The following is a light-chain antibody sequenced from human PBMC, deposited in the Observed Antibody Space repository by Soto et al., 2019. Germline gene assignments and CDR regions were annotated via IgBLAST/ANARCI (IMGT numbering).Light chain of an antibody. J-gene: IGLJ2*01. CDR2: GNI. CDR3: QSYDGIGVV. Sequence: QLVLTQPPSVSGAPGQRVTISCTGTSFNIGAGYDVQWYQQSPGTAPKLLMYGNIYRPSGVPDRFSGSKSGTSASLAITGLQAEDEADYYCQSYDGIGVVFGGGTKLTVL. CDR1: SFNIGAGYD. V-gene: IGLV1-40*01.